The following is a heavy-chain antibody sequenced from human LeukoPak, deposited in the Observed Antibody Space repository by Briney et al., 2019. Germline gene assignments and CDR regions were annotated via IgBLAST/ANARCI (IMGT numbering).Heavy chain of an antibody. CDR1: GYTFIGYY. V-gene: IGHV1-2*02. CDR2: IKPNNGDT. CDR3: ARAGSGLVARL. J-gene: IGHJ4*02. D-gene: IGHD6-6*01. Sequence: ASVKVSCKASGYTFIGYYIHWVRQAPGQGLEWMGCIKPNNGDTNSAQNFQGRVTLTRDTSISTAYMELSSLRPDDTAVYFCARAGSGLVARLWGQGTLVTVSS.